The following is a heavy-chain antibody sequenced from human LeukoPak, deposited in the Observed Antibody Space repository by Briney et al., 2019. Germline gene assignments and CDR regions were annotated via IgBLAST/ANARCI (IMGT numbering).Heavy chain of an antibody. CDR1: GFTFSSYW. V-gene: IGHV3-74*01. CDR3: AKDRGWTQADY. J-gene: IGHJ4*02. Sequence: PGGSLRLSCAASGFTFSSYWMFWVRQAPEKGLVWVSSISSDGRSTGYADSVKGRFTISRDNAKNTLYLQMNSLRAEDTALYYCAKDRGWTQADYWGQGTLVTVSS. D-gene: IGHD3/OR15-3a*01. CDR2: ISSDGRST.